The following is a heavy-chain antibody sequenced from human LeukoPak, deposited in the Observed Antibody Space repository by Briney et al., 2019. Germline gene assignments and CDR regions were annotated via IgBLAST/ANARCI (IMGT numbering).Heavy chain of an antibody. CDR2: IFYSGST. CDR1: GGSLGIYY. Sequence: SQTLSLTCTVSGGSLGIYYWSWIRQPPGKGLEWIGYIFYSGSTNYNPSLKSRVTISVDTSKNQFSLKLSSVTAADTAVYYCAREIYGSGSYYNPTYFDYWGQGTLVTVSS. CDR3: AREIYGSGSYYNPTYFDY. J-gene: IGHJ4*02. D-gene: IGHD3-10*01. V-gene: IGHV4-59*01.